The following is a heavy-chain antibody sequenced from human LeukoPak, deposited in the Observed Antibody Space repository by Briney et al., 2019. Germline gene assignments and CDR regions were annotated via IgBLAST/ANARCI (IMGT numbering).Heavy chain of an antibody. J-gene: IGHJ4*02. CDR2: ISYDGSNK. CDR1: GFTFSSYA. D-gene: IGHD3-9*01. Sequence: GGSLRPSCAASGFTFSSYAMHWVRQAPGKGLEWVAVISYDGSNKYYADSVKGRFTISRDNSKNTLYLQMNSLRAEDTAVYYCARDRVYYDILTGYFDYWGQGTLVTVSS. V-gene: IGHV3-30-3*01. CDR3: ARDRVYYDILTGYFDY.